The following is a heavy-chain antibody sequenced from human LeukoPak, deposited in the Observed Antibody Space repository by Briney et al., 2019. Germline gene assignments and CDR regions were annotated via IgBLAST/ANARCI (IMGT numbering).Heavy chain of an antibody. CDR3: AKNRPGGYCTNGVCYDAFDI. Sequence: GGSLRLSCAASGFTFSSYAMSWVRQAPGKGLEWVSAISGSGGSTYYADSVKGRFTISRDNFKNTLYLQFNSLRAGDTAVYYCAKNRPGGYCTNGVCYDAFDICGQGTMVTVSS. CDR2: ISGSGGST. J-gene: IGHJ3*02. CDR1: GFTFSSYA. D-gene: IGHD2-8*01. V-gene: IGHV3-23*01.